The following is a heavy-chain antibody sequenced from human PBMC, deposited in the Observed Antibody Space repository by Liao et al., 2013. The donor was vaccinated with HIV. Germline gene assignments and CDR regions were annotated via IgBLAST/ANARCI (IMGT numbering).Heavy chain of an antibody. CDR3: ARGHCSGSTCLFDY. CDR1: GGSISSDNYY. V-gene: IGHV4-61*02. D-gene: IGHD2-2*01. CDR2: IFATGNT. Sequence: QVQLQESGPGLVKPSQTLSLTCTVSGGSISSDNYYWSWIRQPAGKGLEWIGRIFATGNTNYNPSLTSRVTFSVDTSKNQFSLMLSSVTAADTALYYCARGHCSGSTCLFDYWGQGTLVTVSS. J-gene: IGHJ4*02.